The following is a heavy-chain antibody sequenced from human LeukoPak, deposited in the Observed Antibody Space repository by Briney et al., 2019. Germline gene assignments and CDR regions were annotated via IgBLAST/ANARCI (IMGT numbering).Heavy chain of an antibody. CDR1: GGSISSSSYY. D-gene: IGHD6-13*01. J-gene: IGHJ4*02. CDR3: ARFNSRRGIAAAGTVY. Sequence: PSETLSLTCTVSGGSISSSSYYWGWIRQPPGKGLEWIGSIYYSGSTYYNPSLKSRVTISVDTSKNQFSLKLSSVTAADTAVYYCARFNSRRGIAAAGTVYWGQGTLVTVSS. CDR2: IYYSGST. V-gene: IGHV4-39*07.